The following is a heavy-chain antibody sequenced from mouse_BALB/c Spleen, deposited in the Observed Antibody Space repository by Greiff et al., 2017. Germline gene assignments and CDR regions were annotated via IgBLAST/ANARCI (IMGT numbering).Heavy chain of an antibody. Sequence: QVQLKESGPELVKPGASVRISCKASGYTFTSYYIHWVKQRPGQGLEWIGWIYPGNVNTKYNEKFKGKATLTADKSSSTAYMQLSSLTSEDSAVYFCAREITTAYWGQGTLVTVSA. D-gene: IGHD2-4*01. CDR1: GYTFTSYY. CDR3: AREITTAY. V-gene: IGHV1S56*01. J-gene: IGHJ3*01. CDR2: IYPGNVNT.